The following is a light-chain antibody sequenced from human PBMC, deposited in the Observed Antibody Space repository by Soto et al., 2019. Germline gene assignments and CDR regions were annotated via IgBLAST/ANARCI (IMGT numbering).Light chain of an antibody. CDR1: KSVSNN. J-gene: IGKJ4*01. CDR3: QQSMNWCLT. V-gene: IGKV3-15*01. Sequence: SQREWVSLACVSSKSVSNNYLAWYQQKPGQAPRLLIYGASTRATGIPARFSVIGSGNEFTLTFGRLASVVIAFYDCQQSMNWCLTFGGGTKVDI. CDR2: GAS.